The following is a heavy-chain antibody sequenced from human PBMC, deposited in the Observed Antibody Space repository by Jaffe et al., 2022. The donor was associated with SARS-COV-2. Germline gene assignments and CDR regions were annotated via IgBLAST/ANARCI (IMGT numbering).Heavy chain of an antibody. CDR3: ARGRKSGIAAAGTNFDY. CDR2: INHSGST. CDR1: GGSFSGYY. J-gene: IGHJ4*02. V-gene: IGHV4-34*01. Sequence: QVQLQQWGAGLLKPSETLSLTCAVYGGSFSGYYWSWIRQPPGKGLEWIGEINHSGSTNYNPSLKSRVTISVDTSKNQFSLKLSSVTAADTAVYYCARGRKSGIAAAGTNFDYWGQGTLVTVSS. D-gene: IGHD6-13*01.